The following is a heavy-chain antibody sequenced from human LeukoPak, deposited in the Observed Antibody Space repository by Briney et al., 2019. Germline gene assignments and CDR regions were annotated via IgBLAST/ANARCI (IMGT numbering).Heavy chain of an antibody. V-gene: IGHV1-2*02. D-gene: IGHD1-26*01. Sequence: ASVKVSCKASGYTFTGYYMHWVRQAPGQGLEWMGWINPNNGGTYFAQKFQGRVTLTRDTSISTASMELSSLRSDDTAVYYCARGGIGGGRGDAFDIWGQGTMVTVSS. CDR1: GYTFTGYY. CDR2: INPNNGGT. J-gene: IGHJ3*02. CDR3: ARGGIGGGRGDAFDI.